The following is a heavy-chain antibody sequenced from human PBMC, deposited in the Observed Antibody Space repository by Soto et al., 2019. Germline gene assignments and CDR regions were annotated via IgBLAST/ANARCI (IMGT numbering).Heavy chain of an antibody. CDR2: IDTSGST. Sequence: SETLSLTCTVSGGSISNYYCNWIRQPAGKGLEWIGRIDTSGSTNYNPSLKSRVTMSVDTSKQEFSLKLSSVTAADTAVYYCARGGQDFWSGPFDYWGRGALVTVPS. D-gene: IGHD3-3*01. V-gene: IGHV4-4*07. CDR3: ARGGQDFWSGPFDY. J-gene: IGHJ4*02. CDR1: GGSISNYY.